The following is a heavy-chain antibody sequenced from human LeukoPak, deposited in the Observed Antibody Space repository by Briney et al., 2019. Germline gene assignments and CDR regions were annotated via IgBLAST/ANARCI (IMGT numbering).Heavy chain of an antibody. D-gene: IGHD6-13*01. CDR3: TTYRQQLAFDT. CDR1: GASMSSYY. V-gene: IGHV4-4*07. CDR2: IYTDGST. Sequence: SETLSLTCTVSGASMSSYYWSWIRQSAGKGLEWIGRIYTDGSTNYSPSLKSRVTMSVDTSKKQFSLKLNPVTAADTAVYYCTTYRQQLAFDTWGQGTLVTVSS. J-gene: IGHJ4*02.